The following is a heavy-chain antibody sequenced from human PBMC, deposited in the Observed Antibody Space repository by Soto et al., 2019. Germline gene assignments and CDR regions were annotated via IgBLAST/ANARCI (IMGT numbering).Heavy chain of an antibody. Sequence: QVQLVESGGGVVQPGRSLRLSCAASGFTFSSYAMHWVRQAPGKGLEWVAVISYDGSNKYYADSVKGRFTISRDNSKNTLYLQMTSLGAEDTAVYYCARGATLPSSGWDRYYFDYWGQGTLVTVSS. CDR3: ARGATLPSSGWDRYYFDY. CDR2: ISYDGSNK. V-gene: IGHV3-30-3*01. D-gene: IGHD6-19*01. J-gene: IGHJ4*02. CDR1: GFTFSSYA.